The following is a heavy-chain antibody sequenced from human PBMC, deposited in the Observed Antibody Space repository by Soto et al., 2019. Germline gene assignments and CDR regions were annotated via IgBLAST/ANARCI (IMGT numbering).Heavy chain of an antibody. CDR2: ISYDGSNK. CDR1: GFTFSSYG. V-gene: IGHV3-30*18. Sequence: QVQLVESGGGVVQPGRSLRLSCAASGFTFSSYGMHWVRQAPGKGLEWVAVISYDGSNKYYADSVKGRFTISRDNSKNTLYLQMNSLRAEDTAVYYCAKAMYSSSWYLGYYYYYGMDVWGQGTTVTVSS. D-gene: IGHD6-13*01. J-gene: IGHJ6*02. CDR3: AKAMYSSSWYLGYYYYYGMDV.